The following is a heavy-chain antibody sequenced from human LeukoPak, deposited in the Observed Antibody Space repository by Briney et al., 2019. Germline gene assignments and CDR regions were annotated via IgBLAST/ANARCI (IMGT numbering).Heavy chain of an antibody. CDR2: FDPEDGET. J-gene: IGHJ4*02. CDR3: ATAGLWLHYFDY. D-gene: IGHD5-18*01. CDR1: GYTLTELS. V-gene: IGHV1-24*01. Sequence: ASVKVSCKVSGYTLTELSMHWVRQAPGKGLEWMGGFDPEDGETIYAQKFQGRVTMTEDTSTDTAYMELSSLRSEDTAVYYCATAGLWLHYFDYCGQGTLVTVSS.